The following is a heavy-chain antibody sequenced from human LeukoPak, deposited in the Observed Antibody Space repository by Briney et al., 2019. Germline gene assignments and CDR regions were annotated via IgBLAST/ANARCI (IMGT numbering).Heavy chain of an antibody. CDR3: AKVLNYYGSGYFDY. Sequence: PGRSLRLSCTASGFTFSSYAMSWVRQAPGKGLEWVSAISGSGGSTHYADSVKGRFTISRDNSKNTLYLQMNSLRAEDTAVYYCAKVLNYYGSGYFDYWGQGTLVTVSS. J-gene: IGHJ4*02. CDR1: GFTFSSYA. V-gene: IGHV3-23*01. CDR2: ISGSGGST. D-gene: IGHD3-10*01.